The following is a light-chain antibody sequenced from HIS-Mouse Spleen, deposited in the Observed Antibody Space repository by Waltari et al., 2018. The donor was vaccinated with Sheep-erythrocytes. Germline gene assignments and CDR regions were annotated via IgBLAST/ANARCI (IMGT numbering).Light chain of an antibody. V-gene: IGLV2-11*02. Sequence: QSALTQPRSVSGSPGHSVTISCTGTSRDVGGYNYLSWYQQHPGKAPKLMLYDVSKRPSGVPDRFSGSKSGNTASLTISGLQAEDEADYYCCSYAGSYTYVFGTGTKVTVL. CDR2: DVS. CDR3: CSYAGSYTYV. J-gene: IGLJ1*01. CDR1: SRDVGGYNY.